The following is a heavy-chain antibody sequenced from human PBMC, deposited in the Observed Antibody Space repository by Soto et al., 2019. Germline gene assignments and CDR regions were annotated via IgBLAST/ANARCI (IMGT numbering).Heavy chain of an antibody. V-gene: IGHV1-3*01. J-gene: IGHJ4*02. CDR3: AREPEDGVPGDF. Sequence: QVQLVQSGAEVKEPGASVKVSCKASGYTFTSHTIHWARQAPGQGLEWMGWIIVSHGRPRIAPQFQGRVTFTTDTSATTAYMELNSLTSEDPAVYFCAREPEDGVPGDFWGQGTLVVVSS. D-gene: IGHD2-8*01. CDR2: IIVSHGRP. CDR1: GYTFTSHT.